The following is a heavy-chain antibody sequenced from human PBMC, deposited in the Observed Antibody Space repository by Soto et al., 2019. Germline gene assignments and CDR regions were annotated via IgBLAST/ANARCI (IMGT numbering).Heavy chain of an antibody. Sequence: QVQLQESGPGLVKPSQTLSLTCTVSGGSISSGGYYWSWIRQHPGKGLEWIGYIYYSGSTYYNPSFKSRVTISVDTSKNQFSLKLSSVTAADTAVYYCARDGEYYYGSGSYSMDVWGQGTTVTVSS. V-gene: IGHV4-31*03. D-gene: IGHD3-10*01. CDR2: IYYSGST. CDR1: GGSISSGGYY. J-gene: IGHJ6*02. CDR3: ARDGEYYYGSGSYSMDV.